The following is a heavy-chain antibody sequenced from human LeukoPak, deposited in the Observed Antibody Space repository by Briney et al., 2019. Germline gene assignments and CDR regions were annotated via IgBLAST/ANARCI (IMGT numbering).Heavy chain of an antibody. V-gene: IGHV3-74*01. Sequence: GGSLRLSCAASGFTFSVYSMNWVRQAPGKGLVWVSRINSDGSSTSYADSVKGRFTISRDNSKNTLYLQMNSLRAEDTAVYYCAKDAIVVATKDAFDIWGQGTMVTVSS. D-gene: IGHD5-12*01. CDR3: AKDAIVVATKDAFDI. CDR1: GFTFSVYS. J-gene: IGHJ3*02. CDR2: INSDGSST.